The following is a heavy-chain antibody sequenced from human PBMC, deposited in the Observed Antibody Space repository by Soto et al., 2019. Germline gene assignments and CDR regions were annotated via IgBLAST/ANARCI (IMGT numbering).Heavy chain of an antibody. D-gene: IGHD1-26*01. V-gene: IGHV3-23*01. CDR1: GFTFSNYV. Sequence: PGGSLRLSCAASGFTFSNYVMSCVRQAPGKGLEWVSFISGSGGSTYYADSVKGRFTISRDNSKNTLYLQINSLRAEDTAVYYCAKLGGSYPNYYFDYWGQGTLVTVSS. CDR2: ISGSGGST. CDR3: AKLGGSYPNYYFDY. J-gene: IGHJ4*02.